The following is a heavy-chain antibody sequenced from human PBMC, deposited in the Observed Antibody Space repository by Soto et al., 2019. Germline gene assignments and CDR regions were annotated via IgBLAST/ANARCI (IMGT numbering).Heavy chain of an antibody. CDR1: GGSISSYY. J-gene: IGHJ6*02. Sequence: SETLSLTCTVSGGSISSYYWSWIRQPPGKGLEWIGYIYYSGSTYYNPSLKSRVTISVDTSKNQFSLKLSSVTAADTAVYYCARGIFQYGMDVWGQGTTVTVSS. D-gene: IGHD2-15*01. CDR3: ARGIFQYGMDV. V-gene: IGHV4-59*12. CDR2: IYYSGST.